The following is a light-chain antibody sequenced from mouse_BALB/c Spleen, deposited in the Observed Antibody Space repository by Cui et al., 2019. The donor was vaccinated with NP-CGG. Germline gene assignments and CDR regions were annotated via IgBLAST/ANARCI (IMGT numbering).Light chain of an antibody. V-gene: IGLV1*01. Sequence: QAVVTQESALTTSPGETVTLTCRSSTGAVTTSNYANRVQEKPDHLFTGLIGGTNNRAPGVPARFSGFLIGDKAALTITGPQTEDEAIYFCALWYSNHWVFGGGTKLTVL. CDR2: GTN. CDR3: ALWYSNHWV. J-gene: IGLJ1*01. CDR1: TGAVTTSNY.